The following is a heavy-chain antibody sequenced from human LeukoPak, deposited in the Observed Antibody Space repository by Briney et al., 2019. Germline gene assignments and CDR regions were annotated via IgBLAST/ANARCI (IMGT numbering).Heavy chain of an antibody. J-gene: IGHJ4*02. Sequence: PGGSLRLSCTASGFTFSGHWIHWVRQAPGMGLVWVSRINERGTDSMYAESVKGRFTISRDNAKNSLYLQMNSPRAEDTAIYYCARGASGSYYTLFDYWGQGTLVTVSS. V-gene: IGHV3-74*03. CDR3: ARGASGSYYTLFDY. D-gene: IGHD1-26*01. CDR2: INERGTDS. CDR1: GFTFSGHW.